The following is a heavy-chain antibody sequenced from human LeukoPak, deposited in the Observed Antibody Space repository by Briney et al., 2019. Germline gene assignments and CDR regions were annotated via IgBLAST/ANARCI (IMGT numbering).Heavy chain of an antibody. J-gene: IGHJ6*03. V-gene: IGHV4-59*11. Sequence: SETLSLTCTVSGGSISSHYWSWIRQPPGKGLEWIGYIYYSGSTNYNPSLKSRVTISVDTSKNQFSLKLSSVTAADTAVSYCARVGHRSAYYYYYYMDVWGKGTTVTVSS. CDR2: IYYSGST. D-gene: IGHD2-15*01. CDR1: GGSISSHY. CDR3: ARVGHRSAYYYYYYMDV.